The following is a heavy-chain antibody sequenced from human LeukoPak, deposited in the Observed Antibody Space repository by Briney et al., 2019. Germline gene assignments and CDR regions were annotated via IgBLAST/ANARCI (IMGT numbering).Heavy chain of an antibody. J-gene: IGHJ6*04. CDR2: ISAYNGNT. D-gene: IGHD3-10*01. CDR3: ARDKYGIGASYYGSGSYSEYYYYYGMDV. V-gene: IGHV1-18*04. Sequence: GASVKVSCKASGYTFTSYGISWVRQAPEQGLEWMGWISAYNGNTNYAQKLQGRVTMTTDTSTSTAHMELRSLRSDDTAVYYCARDKYGIGASYYGSGSYSEYYYYYGMDVWGKGTTVTVSS. CDR1: GYTFTSYG.